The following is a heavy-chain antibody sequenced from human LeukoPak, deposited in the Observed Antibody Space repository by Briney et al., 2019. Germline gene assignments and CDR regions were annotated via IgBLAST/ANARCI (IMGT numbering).Heavy chain of an antibody. V-gene: IGHV1-2*02. CDR2: INPNSGGT. J-gene: IGHJ4*02. Sequence: VASVKVSCKASGYTFTGYYVHWVRQAPGQGLEWMGWINPNSGGTNYAQKFQGRVTMTRDTSISTAYMELSRLRSDDTAVYYCARAAGPWDYWGQGTLVTVSS. CDR1: GYTFTGYY. CDR3: ARAAGPWDY.